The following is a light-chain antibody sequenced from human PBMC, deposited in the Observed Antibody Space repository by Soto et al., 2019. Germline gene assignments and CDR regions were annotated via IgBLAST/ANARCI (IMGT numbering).Light chain of an antibody. CDR2: DVI. CDR3: CSYAGDYTFV. V-gene: IGLV2-11*01. Sequence: QSALIQPRSVSGSPGQSVTISCTGTSSDVGGYKYVSWYRQLPGKAPKLMIYDVIKRPSGVPDRFSGSKSGNTASLTVSGLQAEDEADYYCCSYAGDYTFVFGTGTKLTVL. J-gene: IGLJ1*01. CDR1: SSDVGGYKY.